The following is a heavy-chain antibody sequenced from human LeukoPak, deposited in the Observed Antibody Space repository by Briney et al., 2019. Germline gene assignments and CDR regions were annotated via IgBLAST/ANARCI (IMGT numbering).Heavy chain of an antibody. V-gene: IGHV1-24*01. CDR2: FDPEDGET. Sequence: ASVKVSCKVSGYTLAELSMHWVRQAPGKGLEWMGGFDPEDGETIYAQKFQGRVTMTEDTSTDTAYMELSSLRSEDTAVYYCAREGPGYSSGWALNYYYYYGMDVWGQGTTVTVSS. J-gene: IGHJ6*02. CDR1: GYTLAELS. D-gene: IGHD6-19*01. CDR3: AREGPGYSSGWALNYYYYYGMDV.